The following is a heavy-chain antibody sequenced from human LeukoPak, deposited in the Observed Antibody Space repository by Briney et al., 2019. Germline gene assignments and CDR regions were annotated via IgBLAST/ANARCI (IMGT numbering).Heavy chain of an antibody. Sequence: ASVKVSCKASGFTFTSYYMHWVRQAPGQGLEWMGWINPNSGGTDYAQKFQGRVTMTRDTSISTAYMELSRLRSDDTAVYYCARDRCSSTSCFAFDIWGQGTMVTVSS. CDR2: INPNSGGT. J-gene: IGHJ3*02. CDR3: ARDRCSSTSCFAFDI. CDR1: GFTFTSYY. D-gene: IGHD2-2*01. V-gene: IGHV1-2*02.